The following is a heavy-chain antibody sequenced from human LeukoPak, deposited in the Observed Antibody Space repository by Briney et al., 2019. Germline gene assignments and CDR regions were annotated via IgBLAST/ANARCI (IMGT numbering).Heavy chain of an antibody. CDR2: INHSGST. V-gene: IGHV4-34*01. J-gene: IGHJ6*04. Sequence: PLGTLSLPCAGHGGPFRGYYCDWIRQPPGKGLEWVGEINHSGSTNYNPSLKSRVTISVDTSNNQFSLKLSSVTAAGTAMCYCARGRAVAGTRYYYYGMDVWGKGTTVTVSS. CDR1: GGPFRGYY. D-gene: IGHD6-19*01. CDR3: ARGRAVAGTRYYYYGMDV.